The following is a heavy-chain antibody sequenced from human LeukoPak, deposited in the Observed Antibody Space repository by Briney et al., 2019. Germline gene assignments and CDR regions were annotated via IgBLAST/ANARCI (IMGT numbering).Heavy chain of an antibody. D-gene: IGHD5-18*01. CDR3: ARIGYSYGPQYYFDY. V-gene: IGHV4-39*07. Sequence: SETLSPTCTVSGGSITSNTFYWAWIRQPPGKPLDWLGTIYYTGGTYSNPSLKSRVTISVDTSKNQFFLTLRSVVAADTAFYYCARIGYSYGPQYYFDYWGQGTLVTVSS. CDR2: IYYTGGT. J-gene: IGHJ4*02. CDR1: GGSITSNTFY.